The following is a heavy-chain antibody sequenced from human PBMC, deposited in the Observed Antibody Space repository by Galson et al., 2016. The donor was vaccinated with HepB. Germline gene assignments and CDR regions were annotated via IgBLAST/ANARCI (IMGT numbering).Heavy chain of an antibody. V-gene: IGHV5-51*01. CDR3: ARDKIKVAGTLDA. J-gene: IGHJ5*02. CDR1: GYTFTNYW. CDR2: IYPGDSDT. Sequence: QSGAEVKKPGESLKITCKGSGYTFTNYWIGWVRQMPGKGLEWMGIIYPGDSDTKYSPSFQGQVTISADKSISTASLNVKFVTAADTAVYYCARDKIKVAGTLDAWGQGTLVIVSS. D-gene: IGHD6-19*01.